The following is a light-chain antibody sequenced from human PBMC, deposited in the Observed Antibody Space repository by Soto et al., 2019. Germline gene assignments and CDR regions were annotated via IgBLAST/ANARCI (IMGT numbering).Light chain of an antibody. V-gene: IGKV1-5*03. CDR1: QTISSW. CDR3: RQHNTYPRT. CDR2: KAS. Sequence: DIQMTQSPSTLSGSVGARVTITCRASQTISSWLAWYQQKPGKAPKLLIYKASTLKSGVPSRFSGSGSGTEFTLTISSLQPEDSATYYCRQHNTYPRTFGQGTKVDIK. J-gene: IGKJ1*01.